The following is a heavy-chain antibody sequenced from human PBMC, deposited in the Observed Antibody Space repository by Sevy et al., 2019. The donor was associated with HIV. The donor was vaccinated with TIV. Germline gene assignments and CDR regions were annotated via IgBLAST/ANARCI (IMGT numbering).Heavy chain of an antibody. CDR1: GGSISSGSFY. V-gene: IGHV4-61*02. Sequence: SETLSLTCTVSGGSISSGSFYWSWIRQPAGKGLEWIGRIYTTGSTDNNPSLKSRVTISVDTSKNQFSLKVSSVTAADTAVYYCARDAHQWLVDAFEIWGQGTMVTVSS. D-gene: IGHD6-19*01. J-gene: IGHJ3*02. CDR2: IYTTGST. CDR3: ARDAHQWLVDAFEI.